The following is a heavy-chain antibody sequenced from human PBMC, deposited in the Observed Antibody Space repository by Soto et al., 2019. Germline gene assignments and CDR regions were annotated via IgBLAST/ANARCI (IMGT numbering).Heavy chain of an antibody. D-gene: IGHD4-17*01. CDR3: AKILSTVTTYYYGMDA. V-gene: IGHV3-23*01. CDR2: ISGSGDKT. J-gene: IGHJ6*02. Sequence: GGSLRLSCAASGFSFSTYPMVWVRQAPGKRLEAVSSISGSGDKTYYKDSVKGRFTISRDNSKNTVDLQMNSLRPEDTAVYYCAKILSTVTTYYYGMDAWSQGTTVTVSS. CDR1: GFSFSTYP.